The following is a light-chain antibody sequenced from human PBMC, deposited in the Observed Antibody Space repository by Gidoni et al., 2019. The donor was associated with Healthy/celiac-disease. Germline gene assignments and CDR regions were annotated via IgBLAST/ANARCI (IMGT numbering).Light chain of an antibody. CDR2: AAS. Sequence: IKITQSPSSLSASVGDRVTITCRASQSISSYLNWYQQKPGKAPKLLIYAASSLQSGVPSRFSGSGSGTDFTLTISSLQPEDFATYYCQQSYSTPRTFGQXTRLEIK. CDR1: QSISSY. J-gene: IGKJ5*01. V-gene: IGKV1-39*01. CDR3: QQSYSTPRT.